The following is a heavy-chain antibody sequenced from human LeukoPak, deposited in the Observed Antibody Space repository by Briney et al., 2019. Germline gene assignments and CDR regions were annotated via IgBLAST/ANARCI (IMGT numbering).Heavy chain of an antibody. CDR1: GFTFSDYY. CDR3: ARTSGRNVWYFDH. J-gene: IGHJ4*02. Sequence: GGSLRLSCAASGFTFSDYYMTWIRQAPGKGLEWLSYISGSSSDIYHVDSVKGRFTISRDNAKNSLFLQMNSLRAEDTAVYYCARTSGRNVWYFDHWGQGTLVTVSS. V-gene: IGHV3-11*01. D-gene: IGHD3-10*01. CDR2: ISGSSSDI.